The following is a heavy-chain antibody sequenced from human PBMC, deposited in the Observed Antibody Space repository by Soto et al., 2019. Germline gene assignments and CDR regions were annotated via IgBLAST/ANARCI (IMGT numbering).Heavy chain of an antibody. V-gene: IGHV1-69*02. CDR3: ARGPLVVLNYFES. CDR2: IFPLTDIP. Sequence: QVQLVQSGTEVQKPGSSVKVSCKASGGTFRNYPINWVRQAPGQGLEWMGSIFPLTDIPDYAQNFQARLTISAHKSMSTAYMELSSLTSDDTAMYFCARGPLVVLNYFESWGQGTLVTVSS. CDR1: GGTFRNYP. J-gene: IGHJ4*02.